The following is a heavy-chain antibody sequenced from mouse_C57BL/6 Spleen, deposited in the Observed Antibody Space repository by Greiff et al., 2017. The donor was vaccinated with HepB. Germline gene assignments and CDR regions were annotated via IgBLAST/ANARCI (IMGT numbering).Heavy chain of an antibody. J-gene: IGHJ1*03. V-gene: IGHV5-16*01. D-gene: IGHD1-1*01. Sequence: EVHLVESEGGLVQPGSSMKLSCTASGFTFSDYYMAWVRQVPEKGLEWVANINYDGSSTYYLDSLKSRFIISRDNAKNILYLQMSSLKSEDTATYYCARDFDGSSPYWYFDVWGTGTTVTVSS. CDR2: INYDGSST. CDR1: GFTFSDYY. CDR3: ARDFDGSSPYWYFDV.